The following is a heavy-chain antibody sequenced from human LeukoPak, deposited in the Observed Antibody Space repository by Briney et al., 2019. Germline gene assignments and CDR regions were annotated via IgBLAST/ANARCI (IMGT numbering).Heavy chain of an antibody. V-gene: IGHV3-7*01. D-gene: IGHD5-24*01. CDR3: ARGRGWIDP. Sequence: GGSLRLSCAASGFTFTNNWMTWFRQAPGKGLEWVANVNEDGSDQNYLDSVKGRFTISRDNAKNSVYLQMNNLRVEETAVYYCARGRGWIDPWGQGTLVTVSS. CDR1: GFTFTNNW. CDR2: VNEDGSDQ. J-gene: IGHJ5*02.